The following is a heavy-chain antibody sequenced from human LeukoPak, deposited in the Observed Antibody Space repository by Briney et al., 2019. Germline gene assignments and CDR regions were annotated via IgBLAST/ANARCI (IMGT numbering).Heavy chain of an antibody. Sequence: SETLSLTCTVSGGSISSHYWSWIRQPPGKGLEWIGYIYYSGSTNYNPSLKSRVTISVDASKNQFSLKLSSVTAADTAVYYCARRVATRFDPWGQGTLVTVSS. CDR1: GGSISSHY. V-gene: IGHV4-59*08. CDR2: IYYSGST. D-gene: IGHD2-15*01. J-gene: IGHJ5*02. CDR3: ARRVATRFDP.